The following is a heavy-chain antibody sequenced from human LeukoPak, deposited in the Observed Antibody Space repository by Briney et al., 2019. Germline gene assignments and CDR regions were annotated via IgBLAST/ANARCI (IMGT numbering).Heavy chain of an antibody. CDR3: ARAVPGTGY. CDR1: GVSFSGYS. V-gene: IGHV4-34*01. D-gene: IGHD6-13*01. Sequence: SETLSLTCAAYGVSFSGYSWTWIRQPPGEGLEWIGEISPSGATNYSPSLKSRVTISIDTSKNQFFLNLSSVTAADTAIYYCARAVPGTGYWGQGTLVTVSS. J-gene: IGHJ4*02. CDR2: ISPSGAT.